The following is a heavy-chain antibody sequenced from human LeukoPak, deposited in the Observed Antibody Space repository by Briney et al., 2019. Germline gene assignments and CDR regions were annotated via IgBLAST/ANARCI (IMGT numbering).Heavy chain of an antibody. CDR1: GFPFNAYW. J-gene: IGHJ4*02. CDR2: IKTKSEGGTI. D-gene: IGHD3-9*01. CDR3: STDQGGDILTGC. Sequence: GGSLRLSCAASGFPFNAYWMTWVRQAPGKGLEWVGRIKTKSEGGTIDYAAPVRGRFTISRDDSENTLYLQMNSLETEDTALYYCSTDQGGDILTGCWGQGTLVTVSS. V-gene: IGHV3-15*01.